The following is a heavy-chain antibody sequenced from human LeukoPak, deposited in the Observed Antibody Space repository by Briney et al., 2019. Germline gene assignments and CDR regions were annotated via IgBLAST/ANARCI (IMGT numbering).Heavy chain of an antibody. Sequence: SETLSLTCAVSTDSITSNWWSWVRQPPGNGLEWIGEVHKSGSTNYYPSLQSRVTISIDKSKNQIALELTSVTAADTATYYCSRESGAFCPFGYWGQGTLVIVSS. D-gene: IGHD1-26*01. J-gene: IGHJ4*02. CDR2: VHKSGST. CDR3: SRESGAFCPFGY. V-gene: IGHV4-4*02. CDR1: TDSITSNW.